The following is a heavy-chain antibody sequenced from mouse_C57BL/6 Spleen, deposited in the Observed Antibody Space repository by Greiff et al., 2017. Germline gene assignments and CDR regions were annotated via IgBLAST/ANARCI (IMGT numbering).Heavy chain of an antibody. CDR1: GFTFSSYA. D-gene: IGHD2-5*01. V-gene: IGHV5-4*03. CDR2: ISDGGSYT. J-gene: IGHJ3*01. Sequence: EVKLMESGGGLVKPGGSLKLFCAASGFTFSSYAMSWVRQTPEKRLEWVATISDGGSYTYYPDNVKGRFTISSDDAMNNLYLQMSHLKSEDTAMYYCASDSTWFAYWGQGTLVTVSA. CDR3: ASDSTWFAY.